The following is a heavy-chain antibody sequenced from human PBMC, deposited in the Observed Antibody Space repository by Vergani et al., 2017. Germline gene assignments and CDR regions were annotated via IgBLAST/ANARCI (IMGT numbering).Heavy chain of an antibody. CDR3: ARDHPADYYYYYGMDV. V-gene: IGHV4-61*02. Sequence: QVQLQESGPGLVKPSQTLSLTCTVSGGSISSGSYYWSWIRQPAGKGLEWIGRIYTSGSTNYNPSLKSRVTISVDTSKNQFSLKLSSVTAADTAVYYCARDHPADYYYYYGMDVWGQGTTVTVSS. CDR2: IYTSGST. CDR1: GGSISSGSYY. J-gene: IGHJ6*02.